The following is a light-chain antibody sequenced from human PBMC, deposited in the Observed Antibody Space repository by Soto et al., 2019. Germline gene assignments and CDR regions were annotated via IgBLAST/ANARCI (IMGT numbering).Light chain of an antibody. V-gene: IGLV2-14*01. CDR1: SSDVGAYKY. CDR2: EVS. J-gene: IGLJ1*01. Sequence: QSVLTQPASVSGSPGQSVTISCTGTSSDVGAYKYVSWYQQHPGKAPKLMIYEVSNRPSGVSNRFSGSKSGNTAPLTISGLQADDEADYYCNSYAGDIIRFVFGTRTKVTVL. CDR3: NSYAGDIIRFV.